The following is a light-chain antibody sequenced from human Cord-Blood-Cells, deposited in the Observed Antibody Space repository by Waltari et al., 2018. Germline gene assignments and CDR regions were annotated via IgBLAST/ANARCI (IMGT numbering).Light chain of an antibody. V-gene: IGLV2-14*01. Sequence: QSALTQPAPVSGSPGQSITISRTGTRSDVEGYHYVFWYQQHPGKAPKLIIYDVRNRPSGVSNRFSGSKSGNTASLTISGLQAEDEADYYCSSYTSSSTYVFGTGTKVTVL. CDR3: SSYTSSSTYV. CDR2: DVR. CDR1: RSDVEGYHY. J-gene: IGLJ1*01.